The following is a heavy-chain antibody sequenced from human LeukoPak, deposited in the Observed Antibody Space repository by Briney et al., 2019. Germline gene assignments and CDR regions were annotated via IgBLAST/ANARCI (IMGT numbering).Heavy chain of an antibody. CDR1: GFALSDYW. Sequence: PGGSLRLSCAASGFALSDYWMHWVRQAAGKGLVWVSLITNDGRSTGYADSVRDRFTISRDTAKNTMYLQMNSLSAEDTAVYYCARGGVVGALDCWGQGTLVTVSS. V-gene: IGHV3-74*01. CDR3: ARGGVVGALDC. J-gene: IGHJ4*02. D-gene: IGHD1-26*01. CDR2: ITNDGRST.